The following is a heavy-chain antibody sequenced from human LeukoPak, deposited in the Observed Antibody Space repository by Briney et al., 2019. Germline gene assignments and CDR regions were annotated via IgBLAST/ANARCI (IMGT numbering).Heavy chain of an antibody. J-gene: IGHJ4*02. CDR3: ARHLLWFGELSGGFDY. CDR1: GFTFRTYG. V-gene: IGHV3-30*03. Sequence: GGSLRLSCEASGFTFRTYGMHWVRQAPGKGLEWVALMSYDGSNKDYTDSVKGRFTISRDNSRNTLYLQMNSLRAEDTAVYYCARHLLWFGELSGGFDYWGQGTLVTVSS. D-gene: IGHD3-10*01. CDR2: MSYDGSNK.